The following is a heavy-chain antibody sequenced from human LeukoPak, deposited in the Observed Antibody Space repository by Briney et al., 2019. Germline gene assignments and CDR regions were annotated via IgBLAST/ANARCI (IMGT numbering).Heavy chain of an antibody. CDR1: GFTFAGYV. CDR3: AKDPYSGYQHYYFDY. CDR2: ISGSGGST. J-gene: IGHJ4*02. D-gene: IGHD3-22*01. Sequence: GGSLRLSCAASGFTFAGYVMNWVRQAPGKGLEWVSAISGSGGSTYYADSVKGRFTISKDNSKNTLYLQMNSLRAEDTAVYYCAKDPYSGYQHYYFDYWGQGTLVTVSS. V-gene: IGHV3-23*01.